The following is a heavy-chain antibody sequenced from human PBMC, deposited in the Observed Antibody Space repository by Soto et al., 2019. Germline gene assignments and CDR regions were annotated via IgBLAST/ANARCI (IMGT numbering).Heavy chain of an antibody. D-gene: IGHD2-2*01. CDR3: ARHPATQDSVVVPAAIDY. V-gene: IGHV5-51*01. Sequence: GASLKTSCNGSGYSFTSYWICWVRQMPWKGLEWMGIIYPGDSDTRYSPSFQGQVTISADKTISTAYLQWSSLKASDTSMYYCARHPATQDSVVVPAAIDYWGQGTLVTVSS. CDR2: IYPGDSDT. CDR1: GYSFTSYW. J-gene: IGHJ4*02.